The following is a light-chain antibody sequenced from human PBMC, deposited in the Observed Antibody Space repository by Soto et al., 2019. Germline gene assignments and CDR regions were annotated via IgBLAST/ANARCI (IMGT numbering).Light chain of an antibody. V-gene: IGLV2-14*01. Sequence: QSALTQPASVSGSPGQSITISCVGTSSDVGGYNYVSWYQQHPGKAPKLMVFEVSNRPSGVSNRFSGSKSGNTASLTITGLQAEDEADYNCSSFTRSNTFVFGAGTKVTVL. CDR1: SSDVGGYNY. CDR3: SSFTRSNTFV. CDR2: EVS. J-gene: IGLJ1*01.